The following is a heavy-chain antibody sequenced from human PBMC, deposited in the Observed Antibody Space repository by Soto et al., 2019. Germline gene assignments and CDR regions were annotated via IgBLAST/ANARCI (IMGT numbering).Heavy chain of an antibody. J-gene: IGHJ2*01. CDR1: GFTFSHSG. D-gene: IGHD3-16*01. Sequence: QVQLVESGGAVVQPGRSLRLSCAASGFTFSHSGMHWVRQAPGKGLEWVAVILYDGSNKFYADSVKGRFTISRDNTKDTLYLQMNSLRPDDTAVYHCAKAGRGIYYYLDDWGRGTLVTVSS. V-gene: IGHV3-30*18. CDR2: ILYDGSNK. CDR3: AKAGRGIYYYLDD.